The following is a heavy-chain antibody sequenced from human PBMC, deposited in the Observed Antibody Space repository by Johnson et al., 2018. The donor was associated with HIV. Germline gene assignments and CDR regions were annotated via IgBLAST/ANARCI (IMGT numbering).Heavy chain of an antibody. D-gene: IGHD4-17*01. CDR1: GFTFSSYA. CDR3: ARPRTTVTQVDAFDI. J-gene: IGHJ3*02. CDR2: ISSNGGST. Sequence: VQLVESGGGVVQPGGSLRLSCVVSGFTFSSYAMHWVRQAPGKGLEYVSAISSNGGSTYYANSVKGRFTISRDNSKNTLYLQMGSLRAEDMAVYYCARPRTTVTQVDAFDIWGQGTMVTVSS. V-gene: IGHV3-64*01.